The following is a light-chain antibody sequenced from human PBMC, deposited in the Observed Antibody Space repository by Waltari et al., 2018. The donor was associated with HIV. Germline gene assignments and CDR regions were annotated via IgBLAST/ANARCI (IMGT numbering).Light chain of an antibody. Sequence: DIEMTQSPSSLSASVGGRVTITCQASQDIDNFLNWYQQKPGKAPKLLISDASNLEAGVPFRFSGSASGTNFTSNISGLQPEDIATYYCQQYNSFPLTFGGGTKVEIK. CDR1: QDIDNF. J-gene: IGKJ4*01. V-gene: IGKV1-33*01. CDR2: DAS. CDR3: QQYNSFPLT.